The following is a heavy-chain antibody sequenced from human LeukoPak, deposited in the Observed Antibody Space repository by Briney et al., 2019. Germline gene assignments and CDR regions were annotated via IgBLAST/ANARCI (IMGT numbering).Heavy chain of an antibody. J-gene: IGHJ4*02. Sequence: GRSLRLSCAASGFTFSSYAMHWVRQAPGKGLEWVAVISYDGSNKYYADSVKGRFTISRDNSKNTVFLQMNSLRAEDTAVYYCAKWGDYDVLTGYYVSDYWGQGTLVTVSS. CDR1: GFTFSSYA. CDR3: AKWGDYDVLTGYYVSDY. V-gene: IGHV3-30-3*02. D-gene: IGHD3-9*01. CDR2: ISYDGSNK.